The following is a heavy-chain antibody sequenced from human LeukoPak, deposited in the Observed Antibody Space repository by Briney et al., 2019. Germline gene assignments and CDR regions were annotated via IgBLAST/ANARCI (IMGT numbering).Heavy chain of an antibody. D-gene: IGHD5-24*01. V-gene: IGHV3-48*03. Sequence: GGSLRLSCAASGFTFSSYEMNWVRQAPGKGLEWVSYISSSGSTIYYADSVKGRFTISRDNAKNSLYLQMNSLRAEDTAVYYCARGPEETIQLWSRALRYWGQGTLVTVSS. CDR1: GFTFSSYE. CDR2: ISSSGSTI. J-gene: IGHJ4*02. CDR3: ARGPEETIQLWSRALRY.